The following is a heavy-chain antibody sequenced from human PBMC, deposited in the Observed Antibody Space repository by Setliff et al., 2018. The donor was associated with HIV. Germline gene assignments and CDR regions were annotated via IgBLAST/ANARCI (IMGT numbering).Heavy chain of an antibody. CDR3: ARDPGEGGGGFLEWTIGYYYYMDV. J-gene: IGHJ6*03. V-gene: IGHV1-46*01. D-gene: IGHD3-3*01. Sequence: ASVKVSCKTSGYTFTNYNIHWVRQAPGQGLEWMGILNPSYGSASYAQKFQGRVTMTRDTSTSTVYMELYSLRSDDTAVYYCARDPGEGGGGFLEWTIGYYYYMDVWGKGTTVTVSS. CDR2: LNPSYGSA. CDR1: GYTFTNYN.